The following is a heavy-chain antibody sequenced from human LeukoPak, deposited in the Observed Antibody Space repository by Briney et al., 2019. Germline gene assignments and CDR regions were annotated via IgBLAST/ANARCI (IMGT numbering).Heavy chain of an antibody. CDR3: ARGEELYVGWYYYYGMDV. D-gene: IGHD4-23*01. CDR2: IIPIFGTA. CDR1: GGTFSSYA. Sequence: SVKVSCKASGGTFSSYAISWVRQAPGQGLEWMGGIIPIFGTANYAQKFQGRVTITTDESTSTAYMELSSLRSEDTAVYYCARGEELYVGWYYYYGMDVWGQGTTVTVSS. V-gene: IGHV1-69*05. J-gene: IGHJ6*02.